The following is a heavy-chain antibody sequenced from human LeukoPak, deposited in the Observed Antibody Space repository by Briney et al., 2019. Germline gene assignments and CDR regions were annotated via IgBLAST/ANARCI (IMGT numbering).Heavy chain of an antibody. CDR2: IIPNSGGT. J-gene: IGHJ3*02. Sequence: ASGKVSCKASGGTFSSYAISWVRKAPGQGLEWWGAIIPNSGGTNYAQKFQGRVTMTRDTSTSTAYMELSRLRSDDTAVYYCASIAAAGTTGGAFDIWGQGTMVTVSS. CDR3: ASIAAAGTTGGAFDI. V-gene: IGHV1-2*02. D-gene: IGHD6-13*01. CDR1: GGTFSSYA.